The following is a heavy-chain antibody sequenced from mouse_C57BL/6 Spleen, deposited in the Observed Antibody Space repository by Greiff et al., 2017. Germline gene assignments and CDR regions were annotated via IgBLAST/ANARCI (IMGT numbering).Heavy chain of an antibody. V-gene: IGHV1-77*01. D-gene: IGHD4-1*01. CDR2: IGPGSGST. J-gene: IGHJ3*01. CDR1: GYTFTDYY. CDR3: AREAPANWDSWFAY. Sequence: VKLQQSGAELVKPGASVKISCKASGYTFTDYYINWVKQRPGQGLEWIGKIGPGSGSTYYNEKFKGKATLTADKSSSTAYMQLSSLTSEDSAVYFCAREAPANWDSWFAYWGQGTLVTVSA.